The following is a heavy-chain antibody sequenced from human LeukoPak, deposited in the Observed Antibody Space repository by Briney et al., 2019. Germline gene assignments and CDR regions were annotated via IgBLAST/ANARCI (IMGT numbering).Heavy chain of an antibody. J-gene: IGHJ6*03. CDR1: GGSFSGYY. D-gene: IGHD4-11*01. Sequence: SETLSLTCAVYGGSFSGYYWSWLRQPPGKGLEWIGEINHSGSTNYNPSLKSRVTISVDTSKNQFSLKLSSVTAADTAVYYCARGCVHSNAGVYYYYYYYMDVWGKGTTVTVSS. CDR3: ARGCVHSNAGVYYYYYYYMDV. V-gene: IGHV4-34*01. CDR2: INHSGST.